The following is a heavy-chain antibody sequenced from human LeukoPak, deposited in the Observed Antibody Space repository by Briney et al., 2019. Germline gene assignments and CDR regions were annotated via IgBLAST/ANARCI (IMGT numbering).Heavy chain of an antibody. V-gene: IGHV3-7*01. CDR3: AREWFGELSFAY. Sequence: GGSLRLSCAASGFTFSSYWMSWVRQAPGKGLEWVANIKEDGSEKYYVDSVKGRFTISRDNAKNSLYLQMNNLRAEDTAVYYCAREWFGELSFAYWGQGTLVTVSS. D-gene: IGHD3-10*01. CDR1: GFTFSSYW. J-gene: IGHJ4*02. CDR2: IKEDGSEK.